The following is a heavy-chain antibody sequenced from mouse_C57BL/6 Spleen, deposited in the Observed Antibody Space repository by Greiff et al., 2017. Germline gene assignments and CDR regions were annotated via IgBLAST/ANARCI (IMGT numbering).Heavy chain of an antibody. Sequence: VQLKESGPELVKPGASVKMSCKASGYTFTDYNMHWVKQSHGKSLEWIGYINPNNGGTSYNQKFKGKATLTVNKSSSTAYMELRSLTSEDSAVYYCAFYSNWFAYWGQGTLVTVSA. CDR2: INPNNGGT. V-gene: IGHV1-22*01. CDR3: AFYSNWFAY. J-gene: IGHJ3*01. D-gene: IGHD2-5*01. CDR1: GYTFTDYN.